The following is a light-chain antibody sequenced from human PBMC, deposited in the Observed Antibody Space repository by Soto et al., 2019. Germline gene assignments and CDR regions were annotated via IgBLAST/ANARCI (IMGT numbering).Light chain of an antibody. V-gene: IGLV2-14*01. CDR1: GSDVGGYDY. CDR2: DVS. CDR3: NSYASSSTPYV. Sequence: QSALTQPASVSGSPGQSITISCTGTGSDVGGYDYVSWYQQHPGKAPKLMIYDVSRRPSGVSYRFSGSKSGNTASLTISGLQAEDEADYYCNSYASSSTPYVFGTGTSSPS. J-gene: IGLJ1*01.